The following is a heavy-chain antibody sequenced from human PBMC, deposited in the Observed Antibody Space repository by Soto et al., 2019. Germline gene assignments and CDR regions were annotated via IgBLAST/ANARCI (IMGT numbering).Heavy chain of an antibody. J-gene: IGHJ6*02. D-gene: IGHD3-10*01. CDR2: INPNSGGT. Sequence: GASVKVSCKASGYTFTGYYMHWVRQAPGQGLEWMGWINPNSGGTNYAQKFQGRVTMTRDTSISTAYMELSRLRSEDTAVYYCGKPHGYGSGRNTHFGVAVGGQGTAVTVSS. CDR1: GYTFTGYY. CDR3: GKPHGYGSGRNTHFGVAV. V-gene: IGHV1-2*02.